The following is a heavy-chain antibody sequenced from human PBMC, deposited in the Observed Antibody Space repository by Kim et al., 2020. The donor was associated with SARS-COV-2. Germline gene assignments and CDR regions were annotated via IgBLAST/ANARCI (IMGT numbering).Heavy chain of an antibody. CDR3: STIWSGYYTPDY. D-gene: IGHD3-3*01. CDR2: ISNSGGDM. V-gene: IGHV3-21*05. Sequence: GGSLRLSCVASGSTFTRYSMNWVRQAPGKGRVWVSCISNSGGDMYYADSVKGRFTISRDNAKNTVYLQMNSLIVEDTAVYYCSTIWSGYYTPDYWGQGTLVTVSS. J-gene: IGHJ4*02. CDR1: GSTFTRYS.